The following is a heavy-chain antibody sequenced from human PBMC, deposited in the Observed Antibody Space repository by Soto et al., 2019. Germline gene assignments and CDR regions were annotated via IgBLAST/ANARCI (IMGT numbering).Heavy chain of an antibody. J-gene: IGHJ4*02. D-gene: IGHD2-15*01. CDR3: PKRRGAGGDFDY. CDR1: GCTFTSYA. V-gene: IGHV3-23*01. Sequence: GSLRLSWAASGCTFTSYAIGWVRQAPGKGLEWVTVISSGGSTYSADSVRGRFTISRDNSKDTLSLQMNSLRAEDTAVYYCPKRRGAGGDFDYWGQGAMVTVSS. CDR2: ISSGGST.